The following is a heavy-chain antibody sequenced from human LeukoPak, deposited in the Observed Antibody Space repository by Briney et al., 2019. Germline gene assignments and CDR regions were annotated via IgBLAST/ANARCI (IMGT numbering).Heavy chain of an antibody. J-gene: IGHJ3*02. Sequence: SETLSLTCTVSGGSISSGSYYWSWIRQPAGKGLEWIGRIYTSGSTNYNPSLKSRVTISVDTSKNQFSLKLSSVTAADTAVYYCARVYYYDSSGYSQGNAFDIWGQGTMVTVSS. CDR2: IYTSGST. CDR1: GGSISSGSYY. CDR3: ARVYYYDSSGYSQGNAFDI. V-gene: IGHV4-61*02. D-gene: IGHD3-22*01.